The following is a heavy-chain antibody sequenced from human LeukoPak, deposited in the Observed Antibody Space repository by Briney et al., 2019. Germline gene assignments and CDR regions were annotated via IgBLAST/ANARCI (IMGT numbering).Heavy chain of an antibody. CDR2: IIPIFGTA. Sequence: APVKVSCKASGGTFSSYAISWVRQAPGQGLEWMGGIIPIFGTANYAQKFQGRVTITADESTSTAYMELSSLRSEDTAVYYCASAGTIVVVPAATSFDYWGQGTLVTVSS. CDR3: ASAGTIVVVPAATSFDY. CDR1: GGTFSSYA. J-gene: IGHJ4*02. V-gene: IGHV1-69*13. D-gene: IGHD2-2*01.